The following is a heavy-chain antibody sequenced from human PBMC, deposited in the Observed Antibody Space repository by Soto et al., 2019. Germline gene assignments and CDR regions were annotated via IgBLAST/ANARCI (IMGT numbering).Heavy chain of an antibody. J-gene: IGHJ6*02. CDR3: ARRPYYDSSGFEGGGMDV. CDR2: IYYSGST. D-gene: IGHD3-22*01. V-gene: IGHV4-39*01. CDR1: GGSISSSSYY. Sequence: SETLSLTCTVSGGSISSSSYYWGWIRQPPGKGLEWIGSIYYSGSTYYNPSLKSRVTISVDTSKNQFSLKLSSVTAADTAVYYCARRPYYDSSGFEGGGMDVWGQGTTVTVS.